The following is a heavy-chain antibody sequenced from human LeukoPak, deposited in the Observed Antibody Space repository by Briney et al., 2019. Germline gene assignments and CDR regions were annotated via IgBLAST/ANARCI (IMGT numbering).Heavy chain of an antibody. D-gene: IGHD3-10*01. CDR1: GFTFSSYG. J-gene: IGHJ6*02. CDR3: AKEVVSGSYYFDYYYYYGMDV. Sequence: GGSLRLSCAASGFTFSSYGMHWVRQAPGKGLEWVAVISYDGSNKYYADSVKGRFTISRDNSKNTLYLQMNSLRAEDTAVYYCAKEVVSGSYYFDYYYYYGMDVWGQGTTVTVSS. CDR2: ISYDGSNK. V-gene: IGHV3-30*18.